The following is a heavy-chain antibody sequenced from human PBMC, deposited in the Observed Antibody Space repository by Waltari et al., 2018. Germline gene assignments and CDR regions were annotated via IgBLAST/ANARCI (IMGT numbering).Heavy chain of an antibody. CDR2: IIPILGIA. D-gene: IGHD3-22*01. CDR1: GGTFSSYA. CDR3: CGYLYNWFDP. V-gene: IGHV1-69*09. J-gene: IGHJ5*02. Sequence: QVQLVQSGAEVKKPGSSVTVSCKASGGTFSSYAIIWVRQAPGQGLEWMGRIIPILGIANYAQKFQGRVTITADKSTSTAYMELSSLRSEDTAVYFCCGYLYNWFDPWGQGTLVTVSS.